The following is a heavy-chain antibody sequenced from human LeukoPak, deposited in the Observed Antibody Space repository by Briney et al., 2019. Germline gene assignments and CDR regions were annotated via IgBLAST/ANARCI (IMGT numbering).Heavy chain of an antibody. CDR3: ARGSYDILTGYYWFDY. CDR1: GGSISSYY. J-gene: IGHJ4*02. CDR2: IYYSGST. V-gene: IGHV4-59*01. Sequence: PSETLSLTCTVSGGSISSYYWSWIRQPPGKGLEWIGYIYYSGSTNYNPSLKSRVTISVDTSKNQFSLKLSSVTAADTAVYYCARGSYDILTGYYWFDYWGQGTLVTVSS. D-gene: IGHD3-9*01.